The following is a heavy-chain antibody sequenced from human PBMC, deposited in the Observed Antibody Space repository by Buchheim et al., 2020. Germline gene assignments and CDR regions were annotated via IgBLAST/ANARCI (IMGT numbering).Heavy chain of an antibody. Sequence: VQLVESGGGLVQPGVSLRLSCAASGFTFSDYWMHWVRQTPGDGLVWVSRINRDGSTTTYADSVKGRFTISRDNAKNTLYLQMNSLRAEDTALYYCARAPDCGGGSCYSKYYYGMDVWGQGTT. CDR2: INRDGSTT. CDR3: ARAPDCGGGSCYSKYYYGMDV. V-gene: IGHV3-74*01. CDR1: GFTFSDYW. D-gene: IGHD2-15*01. J-gene: IGHJ6*02.